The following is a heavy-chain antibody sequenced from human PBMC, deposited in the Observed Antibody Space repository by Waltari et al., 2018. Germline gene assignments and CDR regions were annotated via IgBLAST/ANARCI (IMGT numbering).Heavy chain of an antibody. D-gene: IGHD3-22*01. Sequence: QVQLVQSGAEVKKPGASVKVSCTASGYTFTSYAMHWVRQAPGQRLEWMGWINAGNGNTKYSQEFQGRVTITRDTSASTAYMELSSLRSEDMAVYYCARADYYDSSGYYQGAFDIWGQGTMVTVSS. CDR1: GYTFTSYA. J-gene: IGHJ3*02. CDR2: INAGNGNT. CDR3: ARADYYDSSGYYQGAFDI. V-gene: IGHV1-3*03.